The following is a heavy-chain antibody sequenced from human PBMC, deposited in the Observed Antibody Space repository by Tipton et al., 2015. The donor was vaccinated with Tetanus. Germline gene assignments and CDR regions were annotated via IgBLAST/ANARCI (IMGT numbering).Heavy chain of an antibody. D-gene: IGHD1-1*01. Sequence: TLSLTCAVSGISIGSANYYWSWIRQPAGKGLEWIGRTYIRGTTTYNPSLKSRVTISVDTSENQMSLRLTSVTAADTAVYYCARDRGDTGTVNWFDPWGQGTLVTVSS. V-gene: IGHV4-61*02. J-gene: IGHJ5*02. CDR3: ARDRGDTGTVNWFDP. CDR1: GISIGSANYY. CDR2: TYIRGTT.